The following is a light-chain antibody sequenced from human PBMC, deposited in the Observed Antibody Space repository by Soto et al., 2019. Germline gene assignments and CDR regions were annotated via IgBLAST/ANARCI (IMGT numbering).Light chain of an antibody. CDR2: DAS. CDR3: QQYSSYAIT. Sequence: DIQMTQSPSTLSASVGDRVTITCRASQSIGGWLAWYQQKPGKVPNLLIYDASSLQSGVPSRFSGSGSGTEFTLTISSLQPDDFATYYCQQYSSYAITFGQGTRLEIK. V-gene: IGKV1-5*01. CDR1: QSIGGW. J-gene: IGKJ5*01.